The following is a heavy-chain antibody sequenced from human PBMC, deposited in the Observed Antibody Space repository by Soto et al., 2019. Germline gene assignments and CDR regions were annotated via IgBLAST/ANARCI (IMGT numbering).Heavy chain of an antibody. J-gene: IGHJ3*02. D-gene: IGHD5-18*01. CDR3: AKGEYSSPFAAFDI. V-gene: IGHV3-23*01. CDR1: GFIFSIHA. CDR2: ISASGGST. Sequence: GGSLRLSCAASGFIFSIHAMSWVRQAPGKGLEWVSVISASGGSTYYADSVKGRFTISRDNSKNTVYLQMNSLRADDTAVYYCAKGEYSSPFAAFDIWGQGTMVTVSS.